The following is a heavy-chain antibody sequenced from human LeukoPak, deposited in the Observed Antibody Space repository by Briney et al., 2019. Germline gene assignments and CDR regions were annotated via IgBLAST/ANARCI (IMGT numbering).Heavy chain of an antibody. CDR2: ISYDGSNK. D-gene: IGHD3-22*01. Sequence: PGGSLRLSCAASGFTFSSYAMHWVRQAPGKGLEWVAVISYDGSNKYYADSVKGRFTISRDNSKNTLYLQMNSLRAEDTAVYYCAKDQGRDYYDSSGDFDYWGQGTLVTVSS. J-gene: IGHJ4*02. CDR3: AKDQGRDYYDSSGDFDY. V-gene: IGHV3-30-3*01. CDR1: GFTFSSYA.